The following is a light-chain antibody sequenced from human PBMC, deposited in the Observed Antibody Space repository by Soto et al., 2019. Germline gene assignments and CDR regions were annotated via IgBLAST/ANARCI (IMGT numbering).Light chain of an antibody. CDR3: QQYNNYSS. J-gene: IGKJ1*01. Sequence: DIQMTQSPSTLSASLLDRITIXRRASRSISNWLAWYQQKPGKAPKLLIYKASTLESGVPSRFSGGGSGTEFTLTISSLQPDDFATYYCQQYNNYSSFGQGTKVDI. V-gene: IGKV1-5*03. CDR1: RSISNW. CDR2: KAS.